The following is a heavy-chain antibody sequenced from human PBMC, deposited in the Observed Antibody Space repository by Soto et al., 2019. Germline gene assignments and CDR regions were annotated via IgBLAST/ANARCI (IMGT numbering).Heavy chain of an antibody. V-gene: IGHV4-61*01. D-gene: IGHD1-1*01. CDR1: GGSVSSGTYY. CDR2: IYHTGST. Sequence: QLQLQESGPGLVKPSETLSLTCTVSGGSVSSGTYYWSWIRQPPGKGLEWIGYIYHTGSTNYNPSLKSRVTISVDTSKNQFSLKLSSVTAADTAVYYCPGSMGQLSPFDYWGQGTLVTVSS. CDR3: PGSMGQLSPFDY. J-gene: IGHJ4*02.